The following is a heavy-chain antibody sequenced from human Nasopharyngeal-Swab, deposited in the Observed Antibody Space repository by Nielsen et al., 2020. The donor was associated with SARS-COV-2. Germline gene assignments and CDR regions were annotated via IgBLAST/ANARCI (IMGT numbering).Heavy chain of an antibody. J-gene: IGHJ4*02. Sequence: SETLSLTCTVSGGSISSYYWTWIRQPPGKGLEWIGYIHYSGRTNYNPSLKSRVTMSVDTSKNQFSLKLNSVTAADKAVYYCARQVGYCTGGSCYFDSWGQGTLVTVSS. CDR3: ARQVGYCTGGSCYFDS. D-gene: IGHD2-15*01. V-gene: IGHV4-59*08. CDR1: GGSISSYY. CDR2: IHYSGRT.